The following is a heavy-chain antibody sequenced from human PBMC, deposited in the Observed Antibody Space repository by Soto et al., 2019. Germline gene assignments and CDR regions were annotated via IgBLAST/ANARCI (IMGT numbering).Heavy chain of an antibody. CDR3: ARVTYYYGSGSYYYYYGMDV. D-gene: IGHD3-10*01. CDR2: IYYSGST. CDR1: GGSISSYY. V-gene: IGHV4-59*01. Sequence: SETLSLTCTVSGGSISSYYWSWIRQPPGKRLEWIGYIYYSGSTNYNPSLKSRVTISVDTSKNQFSLKLSSVTAADTAVYYCARVTYYYGSGSYYYYYGMDVWGQGTTVTVSS. J-gene: IGHJ6*02.